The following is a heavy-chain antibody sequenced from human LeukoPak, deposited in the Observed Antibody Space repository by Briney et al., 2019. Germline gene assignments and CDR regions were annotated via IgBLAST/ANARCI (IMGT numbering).Heavy chain of an antibody. J-gene: IGHJ4*02. CDR3: AKDRSRGDSY. V-gene: IGHV3-23*01. D-gene: IGHD2-21*01. CDR1: GFTFSNYA. CDR2: VSGSGDSP. Sequence: PGGSLTLSCAASGFTFSNYAMTWVRQAPGKGLEWVSSVSGSGDSPYYADSVKGRFTISRDNSKNTLYLQMNSLRAEDTAVYYCAKDRSRGDSYWGQGTLVTVSS.